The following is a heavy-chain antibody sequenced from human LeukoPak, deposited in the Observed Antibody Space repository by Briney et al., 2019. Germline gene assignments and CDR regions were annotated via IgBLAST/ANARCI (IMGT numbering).Heavy chain of an antibody. CDR2: INHSGST. CDR1: GGSFSGYY. D-gene: IGHD3-3*01. J-gene: IGHJ5*02. CDR3: ARSHYSDFWSGYYNIGEPHRGWFDP. Sequence: SETLSLTCAVYGGSFSGYYWSWIRQPPGKGREWIGEINHSGSTNYNPSLKSRVTISVDTSKNQLSLKLSSVTAADTAVYYCARSHYSDFWSGYYNIGEPHRGWFDPWGQGTLVTVSS. V-gene: IGHV4-34*01.